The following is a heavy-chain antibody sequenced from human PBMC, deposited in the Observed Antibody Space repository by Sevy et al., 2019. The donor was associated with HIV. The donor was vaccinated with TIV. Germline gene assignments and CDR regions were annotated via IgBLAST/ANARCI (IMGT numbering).Heavy chain of an antibody. D-gene: IGHD3-22*01. CDR2: ISGSAGST. CDR1: GFTFSCYA. V-gene: IGHV3-23*01. J-gene: IGHJ4*02. CDR3: ATAKGAYYDPYYFDY. Sequence: GGSLRLSCAASGFTFSCYAMTWVRQAPGKGLEWVSAISGSAGSTYYADSVKGRFTISRDNSKNTLYLQMNSLRAEDTAVYYCATAKGAYYDPYYFDYWGQGTLVTVSS.